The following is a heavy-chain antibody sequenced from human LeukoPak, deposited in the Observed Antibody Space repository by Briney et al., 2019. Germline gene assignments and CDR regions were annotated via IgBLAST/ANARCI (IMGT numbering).Heavy chain of an antibody. CDR3: ARELPPDYSTHYGMDV. CDR2: ISAYNGNT. V-gene: IGHV1-18*01. Sequence: RASVKVSCKASGYTFTSYGISWVRQAPGQGLEWMGWISAYNGNTNYAQKLQGRVTMTTDTSTSTAYMELRSLRSDDTAVYYCARELPPDYSTHYGMDVWGQGTTVTVSS. J-gene: IGHJ6*02. CDR1: GYTFTSYG. D-gene: IGHD6-13*01.